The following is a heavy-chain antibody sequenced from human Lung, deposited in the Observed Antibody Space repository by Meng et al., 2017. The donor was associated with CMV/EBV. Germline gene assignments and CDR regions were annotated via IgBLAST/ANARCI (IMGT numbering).Heavy chain of an antibody. CDR3: ARARFDY. Sequence: LSCTVSGYSISSGYYWGWVRQPPGKGLEWIGSIYHSGSTYYNPSLKSRVTISVDTSKNQFSLKLSSVTAADTAVYYCARARFDYWGQGTRVT. V-gene: IGHV4-38-2*02. CDR2: IYHSGST. J-gene: IGHJ4*02. CDR1: GYSISSGYY.